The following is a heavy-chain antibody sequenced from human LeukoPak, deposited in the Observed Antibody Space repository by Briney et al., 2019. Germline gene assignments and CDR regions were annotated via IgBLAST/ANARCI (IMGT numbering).Heavy chain of an antibody. CDR2: IYTSGST. CDR1: GGSISSYY. CDR3: ASFAYYYDSSGYLEYFQH. D-gene: IGHD3-22*01. V-gene: IGHV4-4*07. Sequence: PSETLSLTCTVSGGSISSYYWSWIRQPAGKGLEWIGRIYTSGSTNYNPSLKGRATMSVDTSKNQFSLKLSSVTAADTAVYYCASFAYYYDSSGYLEYFQHWGQGTLVTVSS. J-gene: IGHJ1*01.